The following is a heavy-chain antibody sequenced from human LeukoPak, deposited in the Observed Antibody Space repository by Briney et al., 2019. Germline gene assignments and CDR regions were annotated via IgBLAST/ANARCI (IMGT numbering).Heavy chain of an antibody. Sequence: SVKVSCKASGGTFSSYAISWVRQAPGPGLEWMGRIIPIFGTANYAQKFQGRVTITTDESTSTAYMELSSLRSEDTAVYYCARIGYYYGSGSYYSPWGQGTLVTVSS. D-gene: IGHD3-10*01. V-gene: IGHV1-69*05. CDR3: ARIGYYYGSGSYYSP. CDR2: IIPIFGTA. CDR1: GGTFSSYA. J-gene: IGHJ5*02.